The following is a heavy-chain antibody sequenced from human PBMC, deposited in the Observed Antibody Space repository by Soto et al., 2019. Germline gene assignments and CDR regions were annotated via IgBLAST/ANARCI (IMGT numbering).Heavy chain of an antibody. V-gene: IGHV3-15*01. Sequence: EVQLVESGGGLVKPGGSLRLSCVGSGFTFIDAWMSWVRQAPGKGLEWVGSLNSEPDGGTADYAAPVEGRFNISRHDSNNTLQLQWNSLRSEVTAVYYFITAPSLDVVFWGQGALVTVSS. CDR3: ITAPSLDVVF. CDR1: GFTFIDAW. CDR2: LNSEPDGGTA. J-gene: IGHJ4*02. D-gene: IGHD2-15*01.